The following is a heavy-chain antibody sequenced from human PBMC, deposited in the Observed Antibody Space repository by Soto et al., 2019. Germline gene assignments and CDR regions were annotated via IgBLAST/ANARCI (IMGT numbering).Heavy chain of an antibody. J-gene: IGHJ6*02. Sequence: PGGSLRLSCAASGFTFSSYAITWVRQAPGKGLEWVSVISGSGDRTYYADSVKGRFTISRDNSKNTLYLQMNSLRAEDTAVYYCARDGDLTGYYSYYYYYGMDVWGQGTTVTVSS. CDR1: GFTFSSYA. V-gene: IGHV3-23*01. D-gene: IGHD3-9*01. CDR3: ARDGDLTGYYSYYYYYGMDV. CDR2: ISGSGDRT.